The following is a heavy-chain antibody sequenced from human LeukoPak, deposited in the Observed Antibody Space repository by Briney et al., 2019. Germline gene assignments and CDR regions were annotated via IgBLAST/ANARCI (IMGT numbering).Heavy chain of an antibody. D-gene: IGHD6-19*01. CDR1: GFTFSNSA. J-gene: IGHJ4*01. V-gene: IGHV3-23*01. CDR2: LSGSGITT. CDR3: AKGIYSSGWSYFDY. Sequence: PGGSLRLSCAASGFTFSNSAMSWVRQAPGRGLEWGSTLSGSGITTYYADSVKGRFTISRDNSKNTLYLQMNSLRAEDTAVYYCAKGIYSSGWSYFDYWGHGTLVTASS.